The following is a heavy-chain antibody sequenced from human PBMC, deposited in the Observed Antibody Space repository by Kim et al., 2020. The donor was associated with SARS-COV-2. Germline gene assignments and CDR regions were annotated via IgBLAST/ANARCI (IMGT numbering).Heavy chain of an antibody. CDR2: INHSGST. CDR3: ARRAGDTAMAIGVRLDY. V-gene: IGHV4-34*01. J-gene: IGHJ4*02. CDR1: GGSFSGYY. D-gene: IGHD5-18*01. Sequence: SETLSLTCAVYGGSFSGYYWSWIRQPPGKGLEWIGEINHSGSTNYNPSLKSRVTISVDTSKNQFSLKLSSVTAADTAVYYCARRAGDTAMAIGVRLDYWGQGTLVTGSS.